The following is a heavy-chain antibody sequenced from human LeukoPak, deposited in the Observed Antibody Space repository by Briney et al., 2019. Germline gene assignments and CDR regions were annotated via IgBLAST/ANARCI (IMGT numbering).Heavy chain of an antibody. V-gene: IGHV3-30*04. D-gene: IGHD6-19*01. CDR2: ISYDGSNK. CDR1: GSTFSSCA. Sequence: GGSLRLSCAASGSTFSSCAMHWVRQAPGKGLEWVAVISYDGSNKYYADSVKGRFTISRDNSKNTLYLQMNSLRAEDTAVYYCAPSGIVPTGYSSGRHYYYGMDVWGKGTTVTVSS. J-gene: IGHJ6*04. CDR3: APSGIVPTGYSSGRHYYYGMDV.